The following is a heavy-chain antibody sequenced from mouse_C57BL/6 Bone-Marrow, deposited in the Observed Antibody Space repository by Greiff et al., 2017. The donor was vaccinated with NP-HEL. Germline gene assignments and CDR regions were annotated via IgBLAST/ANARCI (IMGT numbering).Heavy chain of an antibody. D-gene: IGHD1-1*01. CDR1: GYTFTSYL. Sequence: QVHLKQPGAELVKPGASVKLSCKASGYTFTSYLMHWVKQRPGRGLEWIGRIDPYSGGTKYNEKFKSKATLTVDKASSTAYMQLNSLKSEDSAVYYCARYCYGSSSFDYWGQGTTLTVSS. CDR3: ARYCYGSSSFDY. V-gene: IGHV1-72*01. CDR2: IDPYSGGT. J-gene: IGHJ2*01.